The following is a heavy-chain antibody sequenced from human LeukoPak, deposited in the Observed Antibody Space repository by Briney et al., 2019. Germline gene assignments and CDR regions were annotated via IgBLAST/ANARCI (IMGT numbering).Heavy chain of an antibody. Sequence: WASVKVSCKAFGYTFTSNYMHWVRQAPGQGPEWMGVISPSGGSTTYAQKFQGRVTLTRDMSTSTDYLELSSLRSEDTAVYYCARANMVRGVGSFFDRNWFDPWGQGTLVTVSS. CDR1: GYTFTSNY. CDR3: ARANMVRGVGSFFDRNWFDP. V-gene: IGHV1-46*01. D-gene: IGHD3-10*01. CDR2: ISPSGGST. J-gene: IGHJ5*02.